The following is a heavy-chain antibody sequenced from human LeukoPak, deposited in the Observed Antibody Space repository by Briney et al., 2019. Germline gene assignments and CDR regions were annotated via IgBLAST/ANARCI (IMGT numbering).Heavy chain of an antibody. CDR1: GYTLNELS. Sequence: ASVKVSCKVSGYTLNELSMHWVRQAPGQGLEWMGGFDPEDGETIYAQKFQGRVTMTKDTSTDTAYMELSSLRSEDTAVYYCATYEVEAATGAEFDPWGQGTLVTVSS. D-gene: IGHD2-15*01. CDR3: ATYEVEAATGAEFDP. V-gene: IGHV1-24*01. J-gene: IGHJ5*02. CDR2: FDPEDGET.